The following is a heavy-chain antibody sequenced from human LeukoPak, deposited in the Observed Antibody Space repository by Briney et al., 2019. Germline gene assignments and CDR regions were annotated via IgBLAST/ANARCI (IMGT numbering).Heavy chain of an antibody. D-gene: IGHD1-1*01. J-gene: IGHJ4*02. CDR3: ASSTGTTLFDY. CDR2: INHSGST. V-gene: IGHV4-34*01. Sequence: PSETLSLTCAVYGGSFSGYYWSWIRQPPGKGLEWIGEINHSGSTNYNPSLKSRVTISVDTSKNQFSLKLSSVTAADTAVYYCASSTGTTLFDYWGQGTLVTVSS. CDR1: GGSFSGYY.